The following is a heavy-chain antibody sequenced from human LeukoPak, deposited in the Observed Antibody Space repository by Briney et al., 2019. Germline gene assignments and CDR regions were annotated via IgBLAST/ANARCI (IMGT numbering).Heavy chain of an antibody. V-gene: IGHV3-48*03. D-gene: IGHD2-15*01. J-gene: IGHJ5*02. Sequence: PGGSLRLSCAASGFTFSSYEMNWVRQTPGKGLEWVSYISSSGSTIYYADSVKGRFTISRDNAKNSLYLQMNSLRAEDTAVYYCARERTGGTLTWGQGTLVTVSS. CDR3: ARERTGGTLT. CDR1: GFTFSSYE. CDR2: ISSSGSTI.